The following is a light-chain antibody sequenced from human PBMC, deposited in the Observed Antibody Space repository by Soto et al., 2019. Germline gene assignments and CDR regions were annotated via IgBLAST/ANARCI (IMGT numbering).Light chain of an antibody. J-gene: IGLJ1*01. CDR3: CSYAGSYTYV. Sequence: QSVLTQPRSVSGSPGQSVTIACTGTNSDVGTFYFVSWYQQYPDKGPKLIIYDVTERPSGVPDRFSGSKSGNTASLTISGLQAEDEADYYCCSYAGSYTYVFGNGTRSPS. V-gene: IGLV2-11*01. CDR1: NSDVGTFYF. CDR2: DVT.